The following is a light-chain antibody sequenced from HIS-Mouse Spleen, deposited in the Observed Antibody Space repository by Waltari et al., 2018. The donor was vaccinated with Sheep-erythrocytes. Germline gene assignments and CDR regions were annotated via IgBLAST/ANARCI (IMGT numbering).Light chain of an antibody. CDR1: QSLLHSNGYNY. CDR2: LGS. J-gene: IGKJ3*01. V-gene: IGKV2-28*01. CDR3: MPALQTPILT. Sequence: DIVMTQSPLSLPVTPGEPASISCRSSQSLLHSNGYNYLDWYLQKPGQSPQLLIYLGSNRASGVPDRFSGSGSGTVFTLIVSRVEAEDVGVYYCMPALQTPILTFGPGTNMDIK.